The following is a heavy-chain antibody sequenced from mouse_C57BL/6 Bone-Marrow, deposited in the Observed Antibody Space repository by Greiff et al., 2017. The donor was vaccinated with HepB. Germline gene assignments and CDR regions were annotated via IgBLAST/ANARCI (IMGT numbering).Heavy chain of an antibody. J-gene: IGHJ4*01. D-gene: IGHD1-1*01. Sequence: LQESGAELARPGASVKMSCKASGYTFTSYTMHWVKQRPGQGLEWIGYINPSSGYTKYNQKFKDKATLTADKSSSTAYMQLSSLTSEDSAVYYCAKNTTVSPYAMDYWGQGTSVTVSS. CDR2: INPSSGYT. CDR1: GYTFTSYT. CDR3: AKNTTVSPYAMDY. V-gene: IGHV1-4*01.